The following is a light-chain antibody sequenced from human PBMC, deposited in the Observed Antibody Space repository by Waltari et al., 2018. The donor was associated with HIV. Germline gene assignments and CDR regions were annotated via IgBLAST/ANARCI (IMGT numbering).Light chain of an antibody. CDR3: SAWDSSLGAWV. V-gene: IGLV10-54*04. CDR1: SHNVDNQG. J-gene: IGLJ3*02. Sequence: QAGLTQPHSVSKDLRQTATLTCTGNSHNVDNQGATWLQHHQGHPPKLLSYRNNNRPSGISERFSASRSRNTASLTITGLQPEDEADYYCSAWDSSLGAWVFGGGTKLTVL. CDR2: RNN.